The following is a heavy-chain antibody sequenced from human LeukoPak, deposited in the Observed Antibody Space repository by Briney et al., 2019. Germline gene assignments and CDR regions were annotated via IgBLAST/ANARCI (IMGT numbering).Heavy chain of an antibody. D-gene: IGHD3/OR15-3a*01. CDR1: GVSISLSSYY. CDR2: IYYRGST. CDR3: ARETSNDFKTGYYYDF. Sequence: SETLSLTCSVSGVSISLSSYYWVWIRQPPGKGLEWIGNIYYRGSTYYNPTLKSRVTISVDSSKIQLSLNLTSVTAADTALYYWARETSNDFKTGYYYDFWGQGTLVTVSS. J-gene: IGHJ4*02. V-gene: IGHV4-39*07.